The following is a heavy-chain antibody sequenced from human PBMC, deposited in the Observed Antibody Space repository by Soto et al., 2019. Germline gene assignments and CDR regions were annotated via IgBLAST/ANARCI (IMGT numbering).Heavy chain of an antibody. V-gene: IGHV3-49*03. CDR2: IRSKAYGGTT. CDR3: TRPLWFGESPARDYYYYGMDV. J-gene: IGHJ6*02. Sequence: GGSLRLSCTASGFTFGDYAMSWFRQAPGKGLEWVGFIRSKAYGGTTEYAASVKGRFTISRDDSKSIAYLQMNSLKTEDTAVYYCTRPLWFGESPARDYYYYGMDVWGQGTTVTV. D-gene: IGHD3-10*01. CDR1: GFTFGDYA.